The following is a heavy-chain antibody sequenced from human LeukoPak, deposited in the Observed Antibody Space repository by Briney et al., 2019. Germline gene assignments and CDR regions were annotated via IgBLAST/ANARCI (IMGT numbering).Heavy chain of an antibody. CDR3: ARSRFQLWLLFDY. Sequence: NPSETLSLTCTVSGGSISSYYWSWIRQPPGKGLEWIGYIYYSGSTNYNPSLKSRVTISVDTSKNQFSLKLSSVTAADTAVYYSARSRFQLWLLFDYWGQGTLVTVSS. J-gene: IGHJ4*02. CDR1: GGSISSYY. CDR2: IYYSGST. D-gene: IGHD5-18*01. V-gene: IGHV4-59*08.